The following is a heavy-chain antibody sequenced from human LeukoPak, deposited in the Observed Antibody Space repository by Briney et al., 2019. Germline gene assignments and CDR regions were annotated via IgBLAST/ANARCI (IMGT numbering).Heavy chain of an antibody. J-gene: IGHJ4*02. CDR1: GFTFTNYA. Sequence: GGSLRLSCAASGFTFTNYAMSWVRQAPGKGLEWVSAISGSGGSTYYADSVKGRLTISRDNSRNTLYLQMNNLRAEDTAVYYCATWRWIRLWFDYWGQGTLVTVSS. CDR2: ISGSGGST. D-gene: IGHD5-18*01. CDR3: ATWRWIRLWFDY. V-gene: IGHV3-23*01.